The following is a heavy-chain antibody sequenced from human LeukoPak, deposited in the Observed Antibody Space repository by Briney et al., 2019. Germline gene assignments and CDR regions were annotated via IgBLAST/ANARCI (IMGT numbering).Heavy chain of an antibody. CDR2: IYHSGST. Sequence: PSETLSLTCTVSGYSISSGYYWGWIRQPPGKGLEWIGSIYHSGSTYYNPSLKSRVTISVDTSKNQFSLKLSSVTAADTAVDYCARGDRGYDILTGSDPWGQGTLVTVSS. CDR1: GYSISSGYY. V-gene: IGHV4-38-2*02. J-gene: IGHJ5*02. CDR3: ARGDRGYDILTGSDP. D-gene: IGHD3-9*01.